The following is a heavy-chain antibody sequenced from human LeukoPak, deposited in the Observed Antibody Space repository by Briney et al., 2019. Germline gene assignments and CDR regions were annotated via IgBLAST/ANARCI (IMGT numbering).Heavy chain of an antibody. D-gene: IGHD3-16*01. Sequence: GGSLRLSCAASGFTFSSYEMNWVRQAPGKGLEWVANIKQDGSERYYVDSVKGRFTISRDNAKNSLYLQMNSLRAEDTAVYYCARNDYVWGSYQDYWGQGTLVTVSS. CDR1: GFTFSSYE. J-gene: IGHJ4*02. V-gene: IGHV3-7*01. CDR3: ARNDYVWGSYQDY. CDR2: IKQDGSER.